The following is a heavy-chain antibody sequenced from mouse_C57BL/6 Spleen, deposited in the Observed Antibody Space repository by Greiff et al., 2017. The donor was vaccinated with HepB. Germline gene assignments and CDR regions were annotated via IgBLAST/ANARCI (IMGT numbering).Heavy chain of an antibody. CDR3: ARDYYTGFDY. CDR1: GYAFSSSW. D-gene: IGHD1-1*01. J-gene: IGHJ2*01. CDR2: IYPGDGDT. V-gene: IGHV1-82*01. Sequence: ESGPELVKPGASVKISCKASGYAFSSSWMNWVKQRPGKGLEWIGRIYPGDGDTNYNGKFKGKATLTADKSSSTAYMQLSSLTSEDSAVYFCARDYYTGFDYWGQGTTLTVSS.